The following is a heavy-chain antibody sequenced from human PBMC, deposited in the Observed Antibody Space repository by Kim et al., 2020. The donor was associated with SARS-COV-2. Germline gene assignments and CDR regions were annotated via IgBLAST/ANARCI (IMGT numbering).Heavy chain of an antibody. CDR1: GGTFSSYA. D-gene: IGHD2-15*01. CDR2: IIPIFGTA. Sequence: SVKVSCKASGGTFSSYAISWVRQAPGQGLEWMGGIIPIFGTANYAQKFQGRVTITADESTSTAYMELSSLRSEDTAVYYCARVPPDCSGGSCYPRRAFDIWGQGTMVTVSS. CDR3: ARVPPDCSGGSCYPRRAFDI. J-gene: IGHJ3*02. V-gene: IGHV1-69*13.